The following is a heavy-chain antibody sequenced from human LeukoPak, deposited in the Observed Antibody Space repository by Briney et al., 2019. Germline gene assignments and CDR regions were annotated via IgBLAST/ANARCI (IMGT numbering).Heavy chain of an antibody. V-gene: IGHV1-2*02. J-gene: IGHJ4*02. CDR2: INPNSGGT. CDR3: ARGPDPNYDFWSGYPDY. Sequence: ASVKVSCKASGYTFTGYYMHWVRQAPGQGREWVGWINPNSGGTNYAQKFQGRVTMTRDTSISTAYMELSRLRSDDTAVYYCARGPDPNYDFWSGYPDYWGQGTLVTVSS. CDR1: GYTFTGYY. D-gene: IGHD3-3*01.